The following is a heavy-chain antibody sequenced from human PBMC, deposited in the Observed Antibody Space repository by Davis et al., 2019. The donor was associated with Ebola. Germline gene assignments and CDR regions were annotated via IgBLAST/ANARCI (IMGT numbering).Heavy chain of an antibody. CDR3: TRVGHSSGWDY. CDR2: IGAAGDT. CDR1: GFTFSNYD. D-gene: IGHD6-25*01. Sequence: PGGSLRLSCAASGFTFSNYDMHWVRQTSGKGLEWVSVIGAAGDTYYSDSVKGRFTISRENAKSSLYLQMNSLRVEDTAVYYCTRVGHSSGWDYWGQGTLVTVSS. V-gene: IGHV3-13*01. J-gene: IGHJ4*02.